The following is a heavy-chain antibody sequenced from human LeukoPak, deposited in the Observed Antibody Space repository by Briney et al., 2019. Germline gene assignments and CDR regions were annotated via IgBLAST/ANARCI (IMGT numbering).Heavy chain of an antibody. V-gene: IGHV3-7*01. CDR2: IKPDGSDK. D-gene: IGHD3-22*01. Sequence: GGSLRLSCAASGFSFSSYWMSWVRQAPGKGLERVANIKPDGSDKRYVDSVKGRFTISRDNAKNSLYLQMNSLRGDDTAVYYCTRNYNNAFDIWGHGTMVTVSS. J-gene: IGHJ3*02. CDR3: TRNYNNAFDI. CDR1: GFSFSSYW.